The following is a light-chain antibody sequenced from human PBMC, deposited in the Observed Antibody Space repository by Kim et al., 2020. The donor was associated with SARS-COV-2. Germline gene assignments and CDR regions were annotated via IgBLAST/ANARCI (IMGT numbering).Light chain of an antibody. CDR2: AVS. J-gene: IGLJ2*01. Sequence: QSALTQSPSVSGSPGQSVTISCTGTSSDVGPYDRVSWYQQSPGTAPKLLILAVSSRPSGVPDRFSGSKSGNTASLTISGLQAEDEADYYCSSYTTTNTLIFGGGTKLTVL. V-gene: IGLV2-18*02. CDR3: SSYTTTNTLI. CDR1: SSDVGPYDR.